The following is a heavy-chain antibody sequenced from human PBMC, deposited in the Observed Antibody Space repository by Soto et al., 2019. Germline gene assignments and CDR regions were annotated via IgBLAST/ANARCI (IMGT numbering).Heavy chain of an antibody. CDR1: GFTFSSYA. V-gene: IGHV3-23*01. CDR2: ISGSGGST. Sequence: EVQLLESGGGLVQPGGSLRLSCAASGFTFSSYAMSWVRQAPWKGLEWVSAISGSGGSTYYADSVKGRFTISRDNSKNTLYLQRNSLTAEDTAVYYCAKDLDVTDYMWGSYRPADAFDIWGQGTMVTVSS. J-gene: IGHJ3*02. CDR3: AKDLDVTDYMWGSYRPADAFDI. D-gene: IGHD3-16*02.